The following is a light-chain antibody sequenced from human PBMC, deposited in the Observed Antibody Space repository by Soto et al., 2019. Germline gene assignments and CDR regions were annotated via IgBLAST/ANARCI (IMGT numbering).Light chain of an antibody. V-gene: IGKV3-15*01. J-gene: IGKJ1*01. CDR1: QSISRS. CDR2: DAS. Sequence: EIVLTHSPAILSVSPWEIATLSCRASQSISRSLAWYQQKPGQAPRLLISDASTRATGIPARFSGSGSGTEFTLTISSLQSEDFAVYYCQQYINLWTFGQGTKVDIK. CDR3: QQYINLWT.